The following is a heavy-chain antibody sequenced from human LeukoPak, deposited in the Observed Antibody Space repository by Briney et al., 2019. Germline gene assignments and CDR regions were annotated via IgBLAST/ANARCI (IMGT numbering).Heavy chain of an antibody. D-gene: IGHD3-10*01. V-gene: IGHV3-30-3*01. J-gene: IGHJ5*02. CDR1: GFTFSSYA. CDR2: ISYDGSNK. CDR3: ARGSSMGRNWFDP. Sequence: GGSLRLSCAASGFTFSSYAMHWVRQAPGKGLEWVAVISYDGSNKYYADSVKGRFTISRDNSKNTLYLQMNSLRAEDTAVYYCARGSSMGRNWFDPWGQGTPVTVSS.